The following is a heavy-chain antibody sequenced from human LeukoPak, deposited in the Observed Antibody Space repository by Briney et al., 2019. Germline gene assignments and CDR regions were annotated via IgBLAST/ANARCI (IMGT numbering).Heavy chain of an antibody. J-gene: IGHJ5*02. CDR1: GYTFTSYY. Sequence: GASVKVSCKASGYTFTSYYIHWVRQAAGQGLEWTGIINPSGDGDSTSYAQKFQGRVIMTRDMSTNTVYMELSSLRSEDTAVYYCARGVCSGTSCYWGHNWFDPWGQGTLVTVSS. CDR3: ARGVCSGTSCYWGHNWFDP. D-gene: IGHD2-2*01. CDR2: INPSGDGDST. V-gene: IGHV1-46*01.